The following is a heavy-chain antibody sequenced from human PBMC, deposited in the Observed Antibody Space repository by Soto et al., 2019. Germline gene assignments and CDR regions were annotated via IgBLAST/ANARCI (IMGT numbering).Heavy chain of an antibody. J-gene: IGHJ5*02. D-gene: IGHD3-10*01. Sequence: QMQLVQSGPEVKKPGSSEKVSCKASGDSIGSYAVSWVRQAPGQGLEWMGAIIPVFGTTNYTQKFQGRVTITADDSTTTAYMELSSLRSDDTAVYYCAREPFGRFDPWGQGTLVTVSS. CDR3: AREPFGRFDP. CDR2: IIPVFGTT. V-gene: IGHV1-69*01. CDR1: GDSIGSYA.